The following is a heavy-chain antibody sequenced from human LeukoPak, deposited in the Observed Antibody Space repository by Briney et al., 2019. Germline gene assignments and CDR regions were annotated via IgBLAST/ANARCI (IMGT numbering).Heavy chain of an antibody. D-gene: IGHD3-10*01. CDR2: INQSGST. CDR3: ARGYGPGSYYNY. J-gene: IGHJ4*02. V-gene: IGHV4-34*01. CDR1: GGSFSGHY. Sequence: SETLSLTCTVYGGSFSGHYWSWIRQPPGKGLEWIGEINQSGSTNYNPSLKSRVTISVDTSKNQFSPRLSSVTAADTAVYYCARGYGPGSYYNYWGQGTLVTVSS.